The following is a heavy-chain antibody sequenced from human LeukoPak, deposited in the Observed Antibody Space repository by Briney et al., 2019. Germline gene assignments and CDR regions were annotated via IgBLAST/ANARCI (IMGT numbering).Heavy chain of an antibody. CDR3: ARDCSGGSCYSFDY. J-gene: IGHJ4*02. V-gene: IGHV3-33*01. Sequence: GGSLRLSCAASGFTFSSYGMHWVRQAPGKGLEWVAVIWYDGSNKYYADSVKGRFTISRDNSKNTLYPQMNSLRAEDTAVYYCARDCSGGSCYSFDYWGQGTLVTVSS. D-gene: IGHD2-15*01. CDR2: IWYDGSNK. CDR1: GFTFSSYG.